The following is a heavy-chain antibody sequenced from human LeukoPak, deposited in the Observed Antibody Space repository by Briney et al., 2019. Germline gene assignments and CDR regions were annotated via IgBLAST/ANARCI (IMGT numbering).Heavy chain of an antibody. CDR1: GGSISSYY. Sequence: SETLSLTCTVSGGSISSYYWSWIRQPPGKGLEWIGYIYYSGSTNYNPSLKSRVTISVDTSKNQFSLKLSSVTAADTAVYYCARGFGYSSSWSIFDYWGQGTLVTVSS. V-gene: IGHV4-59*01. D-gene: IGHD6-13*01. CDR2: IYYSGST. J-gene: IGHJ4*02. CDR3: ARGFGYSSSWSIFDY.